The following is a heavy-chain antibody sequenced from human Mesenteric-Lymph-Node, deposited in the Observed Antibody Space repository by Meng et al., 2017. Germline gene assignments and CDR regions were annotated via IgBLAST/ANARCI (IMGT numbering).Heavy chain of an antibody. CDR2: IYYSGST. V-gene: IGHV4-31*03. Sequence: QVQLQESGPGLVKPSQTLSRTCTVSGGSISRGGHSWSWIRQHPGKGLEWIAYIYYSGSTYYNPSLKSRVILSVDTSKNQFSLKLSSVTAADTAVYYCARVDSSGYFLDYWGQGTLVTVSS. D-gene: IGHD3-22*01. J-gene: IGHJ4*01. CDR1: GGSISRGGHS. CDR3: ARVDSSGYFLDY.